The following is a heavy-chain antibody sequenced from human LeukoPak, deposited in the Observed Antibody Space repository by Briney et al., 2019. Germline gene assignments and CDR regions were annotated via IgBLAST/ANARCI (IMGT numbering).Heavy chain of an antibody. J-gene: IGHJ6*03. D-gene: IGHD6-19*01. V-gene: IGHV1-8*01. CDR2: MNPNSGNT. CDR1: GYTFTSYG. CDR3: ARVIAVAGTNYYYYYMDV. Sequence: ASVKVSCKASGYTFTSYGINWVRQATGQGLEWMGWMNPNSGNTGYAQKFQGRVTMTRNTSISTAYMELSSLRSEDTAVYYCARVIAVAGTNYYYYYMDVWGKGTTVTVSS.